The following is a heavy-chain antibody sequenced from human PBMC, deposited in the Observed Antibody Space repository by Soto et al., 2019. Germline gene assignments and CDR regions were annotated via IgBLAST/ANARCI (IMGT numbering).Heavy chain of an antibody. CDR3: ARESLWFGELLSYLDY. J-gene: IGHJ4*02. D-gene: IGHD3-10*01. V-gene: IGHV1-3*01. Sequence: ASVRVSCRASGYTFTSYAMHWVRQAPGQRLEWMGWINAGNGNRRYSQKFQGRVTITSDTSASTAYMELSSLRSEDTAVYYCARESLWFGELLSYLDYWGQGTLVTVSS. CDR2: INAGNGNR. CDR1: GYTFTSYA.